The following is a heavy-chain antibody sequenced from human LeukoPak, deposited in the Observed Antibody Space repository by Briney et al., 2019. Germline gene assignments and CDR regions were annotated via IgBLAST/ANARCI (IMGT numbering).Heavy chain of an antibody. D-gene: IGHD3-9*01. J-gene: IGHJ4*02. CDR1: GFTFSSYE. CDR2: ISSSGSTI. Sequence: GGSLRLSCAASGFTFSSYEMNWVRQAPGKGLEWVSYISSSGSTIYYADSVKGRFTISRDNAKNSLYLQMNSLRAEDTAVYYCARSPLLRYLDWLLYRGDGNENYFDYWGQGTLVTVSS. CDR3: ARSPLLRYLDWLLYRGDGNENYFDY. V-gene: IGHV3-48*03.